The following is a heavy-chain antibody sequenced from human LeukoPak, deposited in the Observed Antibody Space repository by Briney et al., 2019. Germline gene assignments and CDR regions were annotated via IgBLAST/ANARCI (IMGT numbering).Heavy chain of an antibody. CDR3: ARGGNYYDD. Sequence: PGGSLRLSCAASGFTFSNYWMSWVRQAPGKGLEWVTNIKGDGGEKYYADSVKGRFTISRDNAKNSLYLQMNSLRVEDTAVYYCARGGNYYDDWGQGTLVTVSS. V-gene: IGHV3-7*03. CDR1: GFTFSNYW. CDR2: IKGDGGEK. J-gene: IGHJ4*02. D-gene: IGHD1-1*01.